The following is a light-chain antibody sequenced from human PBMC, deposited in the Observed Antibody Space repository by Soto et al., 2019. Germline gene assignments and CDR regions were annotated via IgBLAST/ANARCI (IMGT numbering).Light chain of an antibody. J-gene: IGKJ4*01. CDR3: QQYNNWPLT. Sequence: EIVMTQSPATLSVSPGERATLSCRASQSVYSNLAWYQQKPGQAPRLLIYVTSTRATGIPARFSGCGSGTEFSLTISGLQAEDFAVYYCQQYNNWPLTFGGGTKVQIK. V-gene: IGKV3-15*01. CDR2: VTS. CDR1: QSVYSN.